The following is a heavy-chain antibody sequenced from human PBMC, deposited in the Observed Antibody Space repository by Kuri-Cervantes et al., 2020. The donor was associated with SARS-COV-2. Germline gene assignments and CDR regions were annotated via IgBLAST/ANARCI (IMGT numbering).Heavy chain of an antibody. CDR3: ARGDSGVVPAASLDY. J-gene: IGHJ4*02. D-gene: IGHD2-2*01. V-gene: IGHV4-39*07. CDR2: INHSGST. Sequence: SETLSLTCTVSGGSISSSSYYWGWIRQPPGKGLEWIGEINHSGSTNYNPSLKSRVTISVDTSKNQFSLKLSSVTAADTAVYYCARGDSGVVPAASLDYWGQGTLVTVSS. CDR1: GGSISSSSYY.